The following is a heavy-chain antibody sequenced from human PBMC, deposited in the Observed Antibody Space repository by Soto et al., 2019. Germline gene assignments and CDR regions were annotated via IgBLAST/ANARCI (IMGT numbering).Heavy chain of an antibody. Sequence: PSETLSLTCTVSGGSISSSSYYWGWIRQPPGKGLEWIGSIYYSGSTYYNPSLKSRVTISVDTSKNQFSLKLSSVTAADTAVYYCARGYDELYYYMDVWGKGTTVTVSS. V-gene: IGHV4-39*01. CDR1: GGSISSSSYY. J-gene: IGHJ6*03. D-gene: IGHD5-12*01. CDR2: IYYSGST. CDR3: ARGYDELYYYMDV.